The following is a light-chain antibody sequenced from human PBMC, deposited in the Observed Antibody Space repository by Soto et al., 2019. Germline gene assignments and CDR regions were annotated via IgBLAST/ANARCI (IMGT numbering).Light chain of an antibody. CDR1: SSNIGSTA. CDR2: SND. CDR3: ATWDYDLNGVV. J-gene: IGLJ7*01. Sequence: QSVLTQPPSVSGTPGQRVSISCSGGSSNIGSTAVDWYQQVPGMAPKLLIYSNDQRPSGVPDRFSGSKSGTSGSLVISGLQSEDEADYFCATWDYDLNGVVFGGGTQLTVL. V-gene: IGLV1-44*01.